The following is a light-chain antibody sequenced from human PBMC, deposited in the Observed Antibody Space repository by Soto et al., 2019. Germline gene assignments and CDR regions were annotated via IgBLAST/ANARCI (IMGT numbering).Light chain of an antibody. J-gene: IGKJ5*01. Sequence: GDRVTITCRASQTISSWLAWYQQKPGKAPTLLIYDASTLERGVPSRFSGTGSGTEFTLSIDSLQPDDFATYYCQQYHTSSITFGQGTRLENK. CDR3: QQYHTSSIT. CDR1: QTISSW. V-gene: IGKV1-5*01. CDR2: DAS.